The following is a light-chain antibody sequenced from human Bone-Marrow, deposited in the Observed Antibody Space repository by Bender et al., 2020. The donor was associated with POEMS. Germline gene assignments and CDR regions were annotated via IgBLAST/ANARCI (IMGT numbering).Light chain of an antibody. V-gene: IGLV3-1*01. Sequence: SYELTQPPSVSVSPGQTASIACSGDNLEDKFTFWYQQRPGQSPVLVIYQDDKRPSGIPERFSGSNSGNTATLTISGTQAIDEADYYCQSWNISTVLLGGGTKLTVL. J-gene: IGLJ2*01. CDR2: QDD. CDR3: QSWNISTVL. CDR1: NLEDKF.